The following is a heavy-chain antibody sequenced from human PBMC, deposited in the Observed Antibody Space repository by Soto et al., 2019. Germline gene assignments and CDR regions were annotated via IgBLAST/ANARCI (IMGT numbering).Heavy chain of an antibody. V-gene: IGHV3-33*01. CDR2: IWYDGNNK. Sequence: PGGSLRLSCGASGFTFSSFGMHWVRQAPGKGLEWVAIIWYDGNNKYYADSVKGRFTISRDNSKNTMYLQMNSLRAEDTAVYYCARDVYSYGSSFDYWGQGTLVTVSS. CDR3: ARDVYSYGSSFDY. CDR1: GFTFSSFG. D-gene: IGHD5-18*01. J-gene: IGHJ4*02.